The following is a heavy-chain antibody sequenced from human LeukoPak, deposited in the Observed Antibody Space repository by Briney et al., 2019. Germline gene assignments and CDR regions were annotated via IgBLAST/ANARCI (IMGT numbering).Heavy chain of an antibody. V-gene: IGHV3-74*01. J-gene: IGHJ4*02. CDR3: AVLSSGCPVDY. CDR2: INSDGSST. Sequence: PGGSLRLSCAASGFTFRSYWMHWVRQAPGKGLVWVSRINSDGSSTTYADSVKGRFTISRDNAKNTLHLQMNSLRVEDTAVYYCAVLSSGCPVDYWGQGTLVTVSS. D-gene: IGHD3-22*01. CDR1: GFTFRSYW.